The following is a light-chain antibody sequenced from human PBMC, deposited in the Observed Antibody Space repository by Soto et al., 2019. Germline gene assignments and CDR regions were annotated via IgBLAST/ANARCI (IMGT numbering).Light chain of an antibody. CDR3: QQYDNWPPIT. J-gene: IGKJ5*01. CDR2: GAS. Sequence: EIIMTQSPATLSVSPGERGTLSCRSSESVSSNLAWYQQKPGQAPRLLIYGASTRATGIPARFSGSGSGTEFTLTISSLQSEDFAVYYCQQYDNWPPITFGQGTRLEIK. V-gene: IGKV3-15*01. CDR1: ESVSSN.